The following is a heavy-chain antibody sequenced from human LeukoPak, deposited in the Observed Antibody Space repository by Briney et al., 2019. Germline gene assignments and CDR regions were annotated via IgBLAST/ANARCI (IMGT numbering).Heavy chain of an antibody. J-gene: IGHJ4*02. CDR3: ARGAGDDHY. CDR1: GGSISSYY. Sequence: SETLSLTCTVSGGSISSYYWSWIRQPPGKGLEWIGYIYYSGSTNYNPSLKSRVTISEDTSKNQISLKLRSVTAADTAVYYCARGAGDDHYWGQGTLVTVSS. V-gene: IGHV4-59*01. CDR2: IYYSGST. D-gene: IGHD7-27*01.